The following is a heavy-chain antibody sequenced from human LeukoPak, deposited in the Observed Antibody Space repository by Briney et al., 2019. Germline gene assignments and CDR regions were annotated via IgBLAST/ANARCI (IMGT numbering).Heavy chain of an antibody. D-gene: IGHD6-19*01. J-gene: IGHJ4*02. CDR1: GFTFSSYA. V-gene: IGHV3-30-3*01. Sequence: GGSLRLSCAASGFTFSSYAMHWVRQAPGKGLEWVAVISYDGSNKYYADSVKGRFTISRDNSKNTLYLQMNSLRAEDTAVYYCARVPRYSSGWYSAADYWGQGTLVTVSS. CDR3: ARVPRYSSGWYSAADY. CDR2: ISYDGSNK.